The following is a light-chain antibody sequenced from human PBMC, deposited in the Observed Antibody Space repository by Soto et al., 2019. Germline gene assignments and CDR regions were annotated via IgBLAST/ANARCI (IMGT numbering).Light chain of an antibody. J-gene: IGKJ2*01. CDR1: QSVSSN. V-gene: IGKV3-15*01. CDR3: QHYNNLPRT. CDR2: GAS. Sequence: EIVMTQSPATLSVSPGERATLSCRASQSVSSNLAWYQQKPGQAPRLLIYGASTRASGIPARFSGSGSGTEFTLTITSLQSEDVAVYYCQHYNNLPRTFGQGTKLEI.